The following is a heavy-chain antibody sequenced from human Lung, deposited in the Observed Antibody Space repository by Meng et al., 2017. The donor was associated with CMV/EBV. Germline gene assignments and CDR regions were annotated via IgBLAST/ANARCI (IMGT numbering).Heavy chain of an antibody. CDR3: ARAEADTGNFDY. V-gene: IGHV4-4*07. CDR1: GGSISSYY. CDR2: IYTSGTT. D-gene: IGHD6-19*01. Sequence: QVPLEESGPALVKPSVTLSLTCTVSGGSISSYYWSLIRQSAGKGLEWIGRIYTSGTTIYNPSLKSRLTLSLDTSKNQFSLKLNSVTAADTAVYYCARAEADTGNFDYWGQGTLVTVSS. J-gene: IGHJ4*02.